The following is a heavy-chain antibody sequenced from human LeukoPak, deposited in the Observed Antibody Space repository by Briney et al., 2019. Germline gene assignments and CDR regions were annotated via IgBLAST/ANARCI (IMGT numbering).Heavy chain of an antibody. CDR1: GGSISSSSYY. J-gene: IGHJ5*02. CDR3: ARPLRDDDYGDYANWFDP. V-gene: IGHV4-39*01. Sequence: SETLSLTCTVSGGSISSSSYYWGWIRQPPGKGLEWIGSIYYSGSTYCNPSLKSRVTISVDTSKNQFSLKLSSVTAADTAVYYCARPLRDDDYGDYANWFDPWGQGTLVTVSS. D-gene: IGHD4-17*01. CDR2: IYYSGST.